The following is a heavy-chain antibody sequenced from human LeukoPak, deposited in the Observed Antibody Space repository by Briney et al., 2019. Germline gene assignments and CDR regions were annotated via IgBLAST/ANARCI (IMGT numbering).Heavy chain of an antibody. J-gene: IGHJ5*02. Sequence: SETLSLTCAVYGGSFSGYYWSWIRQPPGKGLEWIGEINHSGSTNYNPSLKSRVTISVDTSKNQFSLKLSSVTAADTAVYYCARGPDFWSGFNDTWGQRTLVTVSS. V-gene: IGHV4-34*01. CDR2: INHSGST. D-gene: IGHD3-3*01. CDR3: ARGPDFWSGFNDT. CDR1: GGSFSGYY.